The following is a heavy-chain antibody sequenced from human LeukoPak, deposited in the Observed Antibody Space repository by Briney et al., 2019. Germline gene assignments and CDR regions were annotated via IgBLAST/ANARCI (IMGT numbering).Heavy chain of an antibody. CDR3: TRQGSGGTFDS. CDR1: GFTFSGSA. V-gene: IGHV3-73*01. CDR2: IRSKPNNYAT. D-gene: IGHD3-10*01. Sequence: GGSLRLSCAASGFTFSGSAMHWVRQVSGKGLEWVGHIRSKPNNYATAYAASVKGRFTISRDDSQNTAYLQMDSLKTDDTAVYYCTRQGSGGTFDSWGPGTLVTVSS. J-gene: IGHJ4*02.